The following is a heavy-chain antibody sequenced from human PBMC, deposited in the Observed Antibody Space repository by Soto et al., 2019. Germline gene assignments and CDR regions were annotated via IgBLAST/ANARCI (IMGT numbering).Heavy chain of an antibody. CDR2: ISYDGSNK. D-gene: IGHD4-17*01. J-gene: IGHJ5*02. CDR1: GFTFSSYA. CDR3: AKDPDYGDYSVLLSWFDP. V-gene: IGHV3-30-3*01. Sequence: GGSLRLSCAASGFTFSSYAMHWVRQAPGKGLEWVAVISYDGSNKYYADSVKGRFTISRDNSKNTLYLQMNSLRAEDTAVYYCAKDPDYGDYSVLLSWFDPWGQGTLVTVSS.